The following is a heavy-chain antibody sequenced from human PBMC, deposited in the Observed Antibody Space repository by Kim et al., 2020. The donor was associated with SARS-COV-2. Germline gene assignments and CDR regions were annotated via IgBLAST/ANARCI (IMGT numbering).Heavy chain of an antibody. J-gene: IGHJ4*02. CDR3: ARGGVQIWSQYYFDY. CDR2: ISPYNGNT. V-gene: IGHV1-18*01. CDR1: GYTFTSYG. D-gene: IGHD5-18*01. Sequence: ASVKVSCKASGYTFTSYGISWVRQAPGQGLEWMGWISPYNGNTNYAQKFQGRVTMTTDTSTSTAYMELRSLRSDDTAMYYCARGGVQIWSQYYFDYWGQGTLVTVSS.